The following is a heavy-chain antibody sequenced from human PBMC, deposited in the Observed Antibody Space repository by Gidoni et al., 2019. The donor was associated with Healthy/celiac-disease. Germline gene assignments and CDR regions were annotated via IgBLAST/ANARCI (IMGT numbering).Heavy chain of an antibody. CDR3: ATPESVWDSYYYGMDV. V-gene: IGHV3-23*01. CDR2: MSGSGGIT. CDR1: GFTFSSYA. D-gene: IGHD2-8*01. J-gene: IGHJ6*02. Sequence: EVQLLESGGGLVQPGGSLRLSCAASGFTFSSYAMSWVRQAPGKGLEWVSAMSGSGGITYYADPVKGRFTISRDNSKNTLYLQMNSLRAEDTAVYYCATPESVWDSYYYGMDVWGQGTTVTVSS.